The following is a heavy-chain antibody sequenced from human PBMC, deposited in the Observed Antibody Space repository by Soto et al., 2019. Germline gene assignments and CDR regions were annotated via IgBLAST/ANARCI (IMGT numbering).Heavy chain of an antibody. J-gene: IGHJ5*02. CDR1: GGSISSTNW. D-gene: IGHD3-10*01. Sequence: QMQLQESGPGLVKPSGTLSLTRDVSGGSISSTNWWNWVRQPPGKGLEWIGEIFHSGTTIYNPSLKSRATISVDKSKNQFSLNLSSVTAADTAVYYCARGCRSITCVRGGWFDPWGQGILVTVSS. CDR3: ARGCRSITCVRGGWFDP. V-gene: IGHV4-4*02. CDR2: IFHSGTT.